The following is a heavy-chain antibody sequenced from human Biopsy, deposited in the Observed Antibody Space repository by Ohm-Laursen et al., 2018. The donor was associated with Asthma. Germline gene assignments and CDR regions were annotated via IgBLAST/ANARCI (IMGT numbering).Heavy chain of an antibody. CDR3: VSPPGY. CDR2: IYYSGST. J-gene: IGHJ4*02. CDR1: GGSISSSSYY. V-gene: IGHV4-39*01. Sequence: SETLSLTCTVSGGSISSSSYYWGWIRRPPGKGLEFIGTIYYSGSTYYNPSLKGRVTLSLDASKNRFSLKLTSVTAADTAVYYCVSPPGYWGQGTRVTVSS.